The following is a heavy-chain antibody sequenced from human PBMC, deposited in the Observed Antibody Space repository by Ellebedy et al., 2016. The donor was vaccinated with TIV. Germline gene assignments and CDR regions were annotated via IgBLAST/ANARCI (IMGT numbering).Heavy chain of an antibody. CDR2: IWNDGSNK. D-gene: IGHD3-16*01. CDR1: GFTFSSYG. V-gene: IGHV3-33*01. CDR3: ARVGGRLELSDFDF. J-gene: IGHJ4*02. Sequence: GGSLRLSXAASGFTFSSYGMHWVRQAPGKGLEWVAAIWNDGSNKYYADSVKGRFSISRDNSENTLYLQMNSLRAEDTAVYYCARVGGRLELSDFDFWGQGTLVTVSS.